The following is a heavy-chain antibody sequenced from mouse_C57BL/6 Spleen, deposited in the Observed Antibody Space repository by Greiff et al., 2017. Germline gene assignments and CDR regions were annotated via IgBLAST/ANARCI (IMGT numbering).Heavy chain of an antibody. CDR1: GYTFTEYT. Sequence: VKLVESGAELVKPGASVKLSCKASGYTFTEYTIHWVKQRSGQGLEWIGWFYPGSGSIKYNEKFKDKATLTADKSSSTVYMELSRLTSEDSAVYFCARHEEEPHYYGSSYAMDYWGQGTSVTVSS. J-gene: IGHJ4*01. D-gene: IGHD1-1*01. V-gene: IGHV1-62-2*01. CDR3: ARHEEEPHYYGSSYAMDY. CDR2: FYPGSGSI.